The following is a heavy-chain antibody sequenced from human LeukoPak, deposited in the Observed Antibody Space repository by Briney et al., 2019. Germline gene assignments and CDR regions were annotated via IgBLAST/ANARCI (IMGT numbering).Heavy chain of an antibody. CDR3: ARRPMVRGVINV. CDR2: INHSGST. D-gene: IGHD3-10*01. Sequence: PSETLSLTCAVYGGSFSGYYWSWIRQPPGKGLEWIGEINHSGSTNYNPSLKSRVTISVDTSKNQFSLKLSSVTAADTAVYYCARRPMVRGVINVWGQGTLVTVSS. J-gene: IGHJ4*02. V-gene: IGHV4-34*01. CDR1: GGSFSGYY.